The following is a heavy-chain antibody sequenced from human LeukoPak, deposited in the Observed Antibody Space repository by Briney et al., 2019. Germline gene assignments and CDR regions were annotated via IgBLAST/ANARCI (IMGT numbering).Heavy chain of an antibody. Sequence: PETLSLTCAVYGGSFSGYYWSWIRQPPGKGLEWIGEINHSGSTNYNPSLKSRVTISVDTSKNQFSLKLSSVTAADTAVYYCARVVTRYYFDYWGQGTLVTVSS. V-gene: IGHV4-34*01. CDR1: GGSFSGYY. CDR2: INHSGST. J-gene: IGHJ4*02. D-gene: IGHD4-4*01. CDR3: ARVVTRYYFDY.